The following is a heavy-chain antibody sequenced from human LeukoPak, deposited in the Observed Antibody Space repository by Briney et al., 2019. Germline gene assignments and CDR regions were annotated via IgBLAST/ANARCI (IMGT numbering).Heavy chain of an antibody. CDR2: IYYSGST. V-gene: IGHV4-59*08. CDR1: GGSISSYY. J-gene: IGHJ5*02. Sequence: PSETLSLTCTVSGGSISSYYWSWIRQPPGKGLEWMGYIYYSGSTNYNPSLKSRVPISVDTSKNQFSLKLSSVTAADTAVYYCARGYYDFSKHRFDPWGQGTLVTVSS. CDR3: ARGYYDFSKHRFDP. D-gene: IGHD3-3*01.